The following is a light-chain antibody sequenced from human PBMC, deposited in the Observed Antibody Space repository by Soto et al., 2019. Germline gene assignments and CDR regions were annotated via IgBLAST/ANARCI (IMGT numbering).Light chain of an antibody. CDR1: QSVSSN. V-gene: IGKV3-20*01. CDR3: QQYAVSPIT. CDR2: AAS. Sequence: TQTKTTLSVSPGERGTLSCRASQSVSSNLAWYQQKPGQAPRLLIHAASTRATGIPDRFSGSGSGTDFTLTISRLEPEDFAVFYCQQYAVSPITFGQGTRLENK. J-gene: IGKJ5*01.